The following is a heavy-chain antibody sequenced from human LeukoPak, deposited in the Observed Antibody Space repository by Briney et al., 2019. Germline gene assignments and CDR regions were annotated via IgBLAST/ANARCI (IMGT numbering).Heavy chain of an antibody. Sequence: GASVKVSCKASGGTFSSYAISWVRQAPGQGLEWMGRIIPILGIANYAQKFQGRVTITADKSTSTAYMELSSLRSEDTAVYYCARGMRAGWELPYYFDHWGQGTLVTVSS. V-gene: IGHV1-69*04. CDR3: ARGMRAGWELPYYFDH. CDR1: GGTFSSYA. CDR2: IIPILGIA. D-gene: IGHD1-26*01. J-gene: IGHJ4*02.